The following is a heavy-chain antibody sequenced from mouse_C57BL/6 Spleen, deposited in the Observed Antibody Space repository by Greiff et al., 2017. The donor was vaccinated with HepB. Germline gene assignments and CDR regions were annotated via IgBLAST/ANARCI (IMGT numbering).Heavy chain of an antibody. CDR2: IDPANGNT. J-gene: IGHJ2*01. V-gene: IGHV14-3*01. Sequence: VHVKQSVAELVRPGASVKLSCTASGFNIKNTYMHWVKQRPEQGLEWIGRIDPANGNTKYAPKFQGKATITADTSSNTAYLQLSSLTSEDTAIYYCARGLMVTTEGFDYWGQGTTLTVSS. CDR3: ARGLMVTTEGFDY. CDR1: GFNIKNTY. D-gene: IGHD2-2*01.